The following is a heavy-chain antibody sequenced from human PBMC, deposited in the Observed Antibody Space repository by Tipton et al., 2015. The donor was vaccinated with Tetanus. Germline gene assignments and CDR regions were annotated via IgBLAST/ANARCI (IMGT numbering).Heavy chain of an antibody. CDR3: ARSRGYDFWGGPSTIDAFDI. Sequence: TLSLTCTVSGDSISNYHWSWIRQPPGKGLEWIGYIYHTGSTNYNPSLKSRVTISVDTSKNQFSLRLISLTAADTAVYYCARSRGYDFWGGPSTIDAFDIWGQGTLVTVSS. J-gene: IGHJ3*02. CDR1: GDSISNYH. CDR2: IYHTGST. V-gene: IGHV4-59*01. D-gene: IGHD3-3*01.